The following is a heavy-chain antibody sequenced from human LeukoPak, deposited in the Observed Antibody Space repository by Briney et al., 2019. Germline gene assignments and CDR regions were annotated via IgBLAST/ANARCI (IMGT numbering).Heavy chain of an antibody. Sequence: GGSLRLSCAASGFTFSDYWMSWVRQAPGKGLEWVANIKPDGSERNYVDSVKGRFTISRDSANNSLYLQMNSLRAEDTAVYYCARDARGIPDSPYSWFDPWGQGTVVPVST. CDR2: IKPDGSER. V-gene: IGHV3-7*01. CDR3: ARDARGIPDSPYSWFDP. D-gene: IGHD2-2*01. J-gene: IGHJ5*02. CDR1: GFTFSDYW.